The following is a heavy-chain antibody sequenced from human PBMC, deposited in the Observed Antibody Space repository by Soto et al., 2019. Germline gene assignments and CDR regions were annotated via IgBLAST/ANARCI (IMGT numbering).Heavy chain of an antibody. J-gene: IGHJ6*02. CDR1: GGSFSGYY. CDR3: ARGQRRITMFGVVNPNYGMDV. V-gene: IGHV4-30-4*01. Sequence: SETLSPTCAVYGGSFSGYYWSWIRQLQGKGLEWIGYIYYSGSTYYNLSLKSRATRSVDTSKNQFSPKLSSVPAADTAVYYCARGQRRITMFGVVNPNYGMDVWGQGTTVTVSS. CDR2: IYYSGST. D-gene: IGHD3-3*01.